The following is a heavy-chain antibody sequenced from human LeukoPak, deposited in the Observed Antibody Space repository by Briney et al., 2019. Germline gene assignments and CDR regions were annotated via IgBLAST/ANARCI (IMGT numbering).Heavy chain of an antibody. Sequence: GGSLRLSCAASGFTFSSYAMHWVRQAPGKGLEYVSAISSNGGSTYYANPVKGKFTISRDNSKNTLYLQMGSLRAEDMAVYYCARGDFWSGHSFDYWGQGTLVTVSS. CDR1: GFTFSSYA. V-gene: IGHV3-64*01. CDR2: ISSNGGST. D-gene: IGHD3-3*01. J-gene: IGHJ4*02. CDR3: ARGDFWSGHSFDY.